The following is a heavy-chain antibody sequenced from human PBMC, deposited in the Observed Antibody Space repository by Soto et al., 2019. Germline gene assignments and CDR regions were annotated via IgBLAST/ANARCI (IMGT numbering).Heavy chain of an antibody. CDR2: INAGNGNT. Sequence: ASVKVSCKASGYTFTSYAMHWVRQAPGQRLEWMGWINAGNGNTKYSQKFQGRVTITRDTSASTAYMELSSLRSEDTAVYYCARDLAEPPWRITMVRGVIGRNWFAPWGQGTLVTVSS. CDR3: ARDLAEPPWRITMVRGVIGRNWFAP. J-gene: IGHJ5*02. CDR1: GYTFTSYA. V-gene: IGHV1-3*01. D-gene: IGHD3-10*01.